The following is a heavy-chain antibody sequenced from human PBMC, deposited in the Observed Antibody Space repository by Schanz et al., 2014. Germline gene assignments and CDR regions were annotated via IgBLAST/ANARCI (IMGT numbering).Heavy chain of an antibody. V-gene: IGHV1-46*03. D-gene: IGHD6-6*01. CDR3: GRGLSRSYIDF. Sequence: QVQLLQSGAEVKKPGASMKVSCKASGYTFTTYYMLWVRQAPGQGLEWMGIINPSGGSTRYGQKFQGRITVTTDTSTSTVYLELSSLRSDDTAAYYCGRGLSRSYIDFWGQGTLITVSS. CDR2: INPSGGST. CDR1: GYTFTTYY. J-gene: IGHJ4*02.